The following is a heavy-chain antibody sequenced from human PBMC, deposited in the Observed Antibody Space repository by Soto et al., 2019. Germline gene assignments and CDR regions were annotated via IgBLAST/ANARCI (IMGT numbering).Heavy chain of an antibody. CDR2: IKQDGSEK. J-gene: IGHJ6*02. V-gene: IGHV3-7*01. D-gene: IGHD6-6*01. Sequence: GGSLRLSCAASGFTCSTYWMSWVRQAPGKGLEWVANIKQDGSEKYYVDSVKGRFIVSRDNAKNSLYLQMNSLRAEDTAVYYCARVSIPSGSSSYYYYGMDVWGQGTTVTVSS. CDR3: ARVSIPSGSSSYYYYGMDV. CDR1: GFTCSTYW.